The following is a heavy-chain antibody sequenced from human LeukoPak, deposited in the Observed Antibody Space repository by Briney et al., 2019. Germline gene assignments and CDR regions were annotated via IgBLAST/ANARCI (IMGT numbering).Heavy chain of an antibody. Sequence: AGGSLRLSCAAPGFTFSSYEMNGVRQAPGKGLDWFSYISSIGITIYYADSVKGRFIISRDNAKNSLHLQMNSLRAEDTAVYSCARKCSGGSCYGDYWGQGTLVTVSS. V-gene: IGHV3-48*03. CDR3: ARKCSGGSCYGDY. CDR2: ISSIGITI. J-gene: IGHJ4*02. CDR1: GFTFSSYE. D-gene: IGHD2-15*01.